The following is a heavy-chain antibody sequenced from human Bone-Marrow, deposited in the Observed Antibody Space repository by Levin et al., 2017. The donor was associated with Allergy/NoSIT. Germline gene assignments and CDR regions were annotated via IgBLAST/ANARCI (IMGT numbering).Heavy chain of an antibody. D-gene: IGHD2-15*01. CDR2: ISPFNGNT. Sequence: VASVKVSCETSGYTFDNFAISWVRQAPGQGLEYMGWISPFNGNTNHIQKFKGRLTLTTDTSTGTAFMELRNLESDDTAVYYCARRSLFCSAASCYSGYWGQGTLVTVSS. V-gene: IGHV1-18*01. J-gene: IGHJ4*02. CDR3: ARRSLFCSAASCYSGY. CDR1: GYTFDNFA.